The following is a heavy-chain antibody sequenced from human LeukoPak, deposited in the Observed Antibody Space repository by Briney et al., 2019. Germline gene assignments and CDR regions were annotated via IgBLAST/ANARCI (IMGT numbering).Heavy chain of an antibody. CDR3: ARRILTDYDDAFDI. CDR2: TYYSGST. CDR1: GGSISSGDYY. J-gene: IGHJ3*02. V-gene: IGHV4-31*03. Sequence: PSETLSLTCTVSGGSISSGDYYWSWICQHPGKGLEWIGNTYYSGSTYYNPSLKSRVAISVDTPKNQFSLKLSSVTAADTAVYYCARRILTDYDDAFDIWGQGTMVTVSS. D-gene: IGHD3-9*01.